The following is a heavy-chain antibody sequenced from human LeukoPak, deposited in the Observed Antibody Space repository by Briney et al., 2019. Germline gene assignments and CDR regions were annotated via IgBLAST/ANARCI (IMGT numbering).Heavy chain of an antibody. Sequence: GGSLRLSCAASGFTFSSYAMSWVRQAPGKGLEWVSAITVSGGSTYYADSVKGRFTISRDNSKNTLYVQMNSLRAEDTAVYYCATERNWVFDYWGQGTLVTVSS. CDR1: GFTFSSYA. V-gene: IGHV3-23*01. D-gene: IGHD7-27*01. CDR3: ATERNWVFDY. J-gene: IGHJ4*02. CDR2: ITVSGGST.